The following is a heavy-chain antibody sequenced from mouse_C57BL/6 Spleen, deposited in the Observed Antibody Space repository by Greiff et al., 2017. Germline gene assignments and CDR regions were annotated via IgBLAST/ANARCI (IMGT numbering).Heavy chain of an antibody. CDR3: ARSGDYDSYYYAMDY. CDR1: GYTFTDHT. CDR2: IYPRDGST. V-gene: IGHV1-78*01. D-gene: IGHD1-1*01. Sequence: VQLQQSDAELVKPGASVKISCKVSGYTFTDHTIHWMKQRPEQGLEWIGYIYPRDGSTKYNEKFKGKATLTADKSSSTAYMQLNSLTSEDAAVYFCARSGDYDSYYYAMDYWGQGTSVTVSS. J-gene: IGHJ4*01.